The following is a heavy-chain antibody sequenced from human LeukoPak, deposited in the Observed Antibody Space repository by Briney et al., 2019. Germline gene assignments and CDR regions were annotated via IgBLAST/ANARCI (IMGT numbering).Heavy chain of an antibody. D-gene: IGHD6-13*01. CDR1: GYSISSGYY. V-gene: IGHV4-61*01. Sequence: SETLSLTCTVSGYSISSGYYWGWIRQPPGKGLEWIGYIYYSGSTNYNPSLKSRVTISVDTSKNQFSLKLSSVTAADTAVYYCARDGSSSWTGDAFDIWGQGTMVTVSS. CDR3: ARDGSSSWTGDAFDI. J-gene: IGHJ3*02. CDR2: IYYSGST.